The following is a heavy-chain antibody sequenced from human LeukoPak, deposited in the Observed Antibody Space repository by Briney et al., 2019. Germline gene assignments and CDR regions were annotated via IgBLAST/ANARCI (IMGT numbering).Heavy chain of an antibody. D-gene: IGHD1-26*01. V-gene: IGHV3-74*01. CDR3: VRDLGGRSGH. CDR1: GFTFSSNW. CDR2: INEDGSTT. Sequence: GGSLRLSCAASGFTFSSNWMHWVRQAPGKGLVWVSRINEDGSTTNYADSVKGRPTIFRDNAKNTLYLQMNSLRAEDTAVYYCVRDLGGRSGHWGQGTLVTVSS. J-gene: IGHJ4*02.